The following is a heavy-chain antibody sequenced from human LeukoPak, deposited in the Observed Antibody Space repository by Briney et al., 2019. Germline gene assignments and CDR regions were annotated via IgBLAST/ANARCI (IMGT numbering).Heavy chain of an antibody. D-gene: IGHD3-22*01. Sequence: PGGSLRLSCAASGFTFSSYSMNWVRQAPGKGLEWVSSISSSSSYIYYADSVKGRFTISRDNSKNTLYLQMNSLRAEDTAVYYCAKGGGGPYYYDSSGYCDYWGQGTLVTVSS. V-gene: IGHV3-21*04. CDR2: ISSSSSYI. J-gene: IGHJ4*02. CDR3: AKGGGGPYYYDSSGYCDY. CDR1: GFTFSSYS.